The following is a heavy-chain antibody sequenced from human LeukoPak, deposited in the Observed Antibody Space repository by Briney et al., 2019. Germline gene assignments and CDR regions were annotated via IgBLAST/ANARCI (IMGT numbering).Heavy chain of an antibody. CDR1: GFTFSSFE. Sequence: GGSLRLSCAASGFTFSSFEMSWVRQAPGKGLEWVSYISSSGITIYYADSMKGRFTISRDNAKNSLYLQMNSLRAEDTAVYYCARSARLMKGVVEVTALDDWGQGTLVTVSS. J-gene: IGHJ4*02. V-gene: IGHV3-48*03. D-gene: IGHD3-3*01. CDR2: ISSSGITI. CDR3: ARSARLMKGVVEVTALDD.